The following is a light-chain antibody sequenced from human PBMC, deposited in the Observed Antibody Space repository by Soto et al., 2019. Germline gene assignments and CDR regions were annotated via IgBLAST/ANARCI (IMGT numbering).Light chain of an antibody. V-gene: IGKV3-20*01. CDR2: GAS. J-gene: IGKJ1*01. CDR3: QQYGSSYPWT. CDR1: QSVSSNY. Sequence: EIVLTQSPGTLSSSPGERITLSCRASQSVSSNYLAWYQQKPGQAPRLLIYGASSRATGIPDRFSGSGSGTDFTLTIRRLEPEDFAVYYCQQYGSSYPWTFGQGTKVDIK.